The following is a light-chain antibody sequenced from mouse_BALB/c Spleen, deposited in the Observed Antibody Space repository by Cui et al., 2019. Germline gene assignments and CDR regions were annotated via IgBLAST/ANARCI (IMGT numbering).Light chain of an antibody. CDR3: QQRSSYPPT. Sequence: QIVLTQSPAIMSASTGEKVTITCSASPSVSYMHWFQQKPGTTPKLWIYSTSNLHSGVPARFSGSGSGTDYSLTISRMEAEDAATYYCQQRSSYPPTFGSGTKLEIK. J-gene: IGKJ4*01. CDR1: PSVSY. CDR2: STS. V-gene: IGKV4-57*01.